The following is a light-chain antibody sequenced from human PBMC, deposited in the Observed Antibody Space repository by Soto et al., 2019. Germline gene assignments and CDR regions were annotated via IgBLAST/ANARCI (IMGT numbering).Light chain of an antibody. CDR3: SSYSTPNQGVL. CDR1: SSDVGGYIY. Sequence: QSVLTQPASVSGSPGQSITISCTGTSSDVGGYIYVSWYQHHPGKAPKLIIYEVSNRPSGVSNRFSGSRSENTASLTISGLQAEDEAIYYCSSYSTPNQGVLFGGGTKLTVL. V-gene: IGLV2-14*01. CDR2: EVS. J-gene: IGLJ3*02.